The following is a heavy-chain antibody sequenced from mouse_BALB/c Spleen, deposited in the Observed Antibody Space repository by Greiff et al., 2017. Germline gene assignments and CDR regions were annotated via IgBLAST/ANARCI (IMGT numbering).Heavy chain of an antibody. Sequence: EVMLVESGGDLVKPGGSLKLSCAASGFTFSSYGMSWVRQTPDKRLEWVATISSGGSYTYYPDSVKGRFTISRDNAKNTLYLQMSSLKSEDTAMYYCASLITTVVATRPFDYWGQGTTLTVSS. CDR3: ASLITTVVATRPFDY. J-gene: IGHJ2*01. V-gene: IGHV5-6*01. CDR1: GFTFSSYG. CDR2: ISSGGSYT. D-gene: IGHD1-1*01.